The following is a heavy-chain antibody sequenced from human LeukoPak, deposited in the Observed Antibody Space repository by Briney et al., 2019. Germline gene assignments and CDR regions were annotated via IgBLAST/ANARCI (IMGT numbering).Heavy chain of an antibody. CDR3: ARGAWFGEFDY. J-gene: IGHJ4*02. D-gene: IGHD3-10*01. CDR2: INHSGST. V-gene: IGHV4-34*01. Sequence: SETLSLTCAVYGGSFSGYYWSWIRQPPGKGLEWIGEINHSGSTNYNPSLKSRVTTSVDTSKNQFSLKLSSVTAADTAVYYCARGAWFGEFDYWGQGTLVTVSS. CDR1: GGSFSGYY.